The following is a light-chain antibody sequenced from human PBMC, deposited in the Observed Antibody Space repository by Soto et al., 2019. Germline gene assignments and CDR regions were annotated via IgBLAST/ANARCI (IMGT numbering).Light chain of an antibody. J-gene: IGKJ2*01. CDR2: AAS. V-gene: IGKV1-27*01. CDR3: QKYNSAPHT. Sequence: DIQMTQSPSSLSASVGDRVTITCRASKGISNYLAWYQQKPGTVPKLLIYAASTLQSGVPYRFSGSGSGTYFTLTISSLQPEDVATYYCQKYNSAPHTFGQGTKLEIK. CDR1: KGISNY.